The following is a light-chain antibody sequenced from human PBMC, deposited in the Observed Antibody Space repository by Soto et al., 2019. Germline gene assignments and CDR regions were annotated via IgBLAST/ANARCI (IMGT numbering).Light chain of an antibody. CDR3: SSYTSSNTYV. Sequence: QSALTQPASVSGSPGQSITISCTGTSSDVGGYNYVSWYQQHPGKAPKLMIYEVSNRPSRVSNRFSGSKSGNAASLTISGLRAEDEADYYCSSYTSSNTYVFGTGTKVTVL. V-gene: IGLV2-14*01. CDR1: SSDVGGYNY. J-gene: IGLJ1*01. CDR2: EVS.